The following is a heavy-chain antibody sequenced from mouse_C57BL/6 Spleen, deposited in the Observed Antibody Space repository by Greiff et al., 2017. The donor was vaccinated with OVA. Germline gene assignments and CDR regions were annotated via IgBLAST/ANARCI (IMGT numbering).Heavy chain of an antibody. CDR1: GFTFSDYG. D-gene: IGHD2-5*01. J-gene: IGHJ3*01. Sequence: DVKLVESGGGLVKPGGSLKLSCAASGFTFSDYGMHWVRQAPEKGLEWVAYISSGSSTIYYADTVKGRFTISRDNAKNTLFLQMTSLRSEDTAMYYCAREDYSNYVAYWGQGTLVTVSA. V-gene: IGHV5-17*01. CDR2: ISSGSSTI. CDR3: AREDYSNYVAY.